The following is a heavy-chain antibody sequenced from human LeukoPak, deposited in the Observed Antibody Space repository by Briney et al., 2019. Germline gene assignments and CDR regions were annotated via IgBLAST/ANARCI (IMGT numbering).Heavy chain of an antibody. J-gene: IGHJ4*02. CDR1: GYTFTGYY. CDR3: ARQDGDLDC. D-gene: IGHD4-17*01. Sequence: ASVKVSCRASGYTFTGYYIYWVRQAPGQGLEWMGWFNPNSDDTSYAQKFQGRVTMTRDTSVSTAYMELSRLRSDDTAVYYCARQDGDLDCWGQGTLVTVSS. V-gene: IGHV1-2*02. CDR2: FNPNSDDT.